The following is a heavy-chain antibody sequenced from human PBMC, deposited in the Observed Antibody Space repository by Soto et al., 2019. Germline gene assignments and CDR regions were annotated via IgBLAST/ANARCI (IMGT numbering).Heavy chain of an antibody. J-gene: IGHJ4*02. Sequence: GGSLRLSCAASGFTVSNNYMSWVRQAPGKGLEWVSSIYSDGSTYYADSVKGRFTTSRDNSKNTLYLQMNSLRVDDTALYYCARAYRDDFGDYALAYWGQGTLVTVSS. D-gene: IGHD4-17*01. V-gene: IGHV3-66*01. CDR1: GFTVSNNY. CDR2: IYSDGST. CDR3: ARAYRDDFGDYALAY.